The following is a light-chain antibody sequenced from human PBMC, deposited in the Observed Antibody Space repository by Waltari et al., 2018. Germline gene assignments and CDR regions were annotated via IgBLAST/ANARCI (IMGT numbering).Light chain of an antibody. CDR3: QQHSDWPLT. CDR1: QSVSSN. Sequence: SPATLSLSPGERATLSCRASQSVSSNLAWYQQKPGQAPRLLIYAASNRATGISARFSGSGSGTDFTLTISSLEPEDFAVYYCQQHSDWPLTFGGGTKVEIK. CDR2: AAS. V-gene: IGKV3-11*01. J-gene: IGKJ4*01.